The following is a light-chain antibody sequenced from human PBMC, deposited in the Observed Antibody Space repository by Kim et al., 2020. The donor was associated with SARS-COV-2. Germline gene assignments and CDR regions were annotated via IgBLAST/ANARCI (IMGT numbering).Light chain of an antibody. CDR3: LLSYSGARV. Sequence: PGETVNPTCASTTETVTSDHYPYWFQLKPGQAPRTLISDTKYRLSWTPARFSGSLLGGKAALTLSGALPEDEAEYYCLLSYSGARVFGGGTQLTVL. CDR2: DTK. V-gene: IGLV7-46*01. CDR1: TETVTSDHY. J-gene: IGLJ3*02.